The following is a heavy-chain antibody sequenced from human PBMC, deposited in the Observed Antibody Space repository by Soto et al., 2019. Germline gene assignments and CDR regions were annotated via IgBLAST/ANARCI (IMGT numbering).Heavy chain of an antibody. D-gene: IGHD3-9*01. CDR3: AKDILTGYYNTHYYYGMDV. CDR2: ISYDGSNK. CDR1: GFTFSSYG. V-gene: IGHV3-30*18. Sequence: GGSLRLSCAASGFTFSSYGMHWVRQAPGKGLEWVAVISYDGSNKYYADSVKGRFTISRDNSKNTLYLQMNSLRAEDTAVYYCAKDILTGYYNTHYYYGMDVWGQGTTVTVSS. J-gene: IGHJ6*02.